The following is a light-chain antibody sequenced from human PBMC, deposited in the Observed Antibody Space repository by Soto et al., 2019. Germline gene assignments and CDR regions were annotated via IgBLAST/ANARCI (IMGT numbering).Light chain of an antibody. Sequence: DIQMTQSPSTLSASVGDRVTITCRASQSISSWLAWYQQKPGKAPKVLIYKASSLESGVPSRFSGSGSGTEFTLTISSLQPDDFATYYFQQYNSYSPVWTFGQGTKVEIK. J-gene: IGKJ1*01. CDR3: QQYNSYSPVWT. CDR1: QSISSW. CDR2: KAS. V-gene: IGKV1-5*03.